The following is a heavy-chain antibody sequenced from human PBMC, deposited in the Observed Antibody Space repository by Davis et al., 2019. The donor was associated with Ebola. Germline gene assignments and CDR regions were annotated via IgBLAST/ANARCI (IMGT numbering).Heavy chain of an antibody. J-gene: IGHJ4*02. V-gene: IGHV7-4-1*02. Sequence: ASVKVSCKASGYTFTSYDINWVRQAPGQGLEYMGWINTNTGTPTYAQGFTGRFVLSLDISVSTTYLQITSLKPEDTAVYYCARGSYLAYWGQGTLVTVSS. CDR3: ARGSYLAY. CDR2: INTNTGTP. CDR1: GYTFTSYD.